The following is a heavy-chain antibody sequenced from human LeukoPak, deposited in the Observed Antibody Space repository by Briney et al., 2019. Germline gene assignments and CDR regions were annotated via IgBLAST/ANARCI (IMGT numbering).Heavy chain of an antibody. J-gene: IGHJ2*01. CDR2: VYGGGFT. V-gene: IGHV3-66*01. Sequence: GGSLRLAWAASGFNVSSNFMSWVRQAPGKGLEWVSVVYGGGFTYYADSVKGSFTISRDNSKNTLSLQMNSLRAEDTAMYYCARRGPTYWYFDLWGRGTLVTVSS. CDR1: GFNVSSNF. CDR3: ARRGPTYWYFDL. D-gene: IGHD3-10*01.